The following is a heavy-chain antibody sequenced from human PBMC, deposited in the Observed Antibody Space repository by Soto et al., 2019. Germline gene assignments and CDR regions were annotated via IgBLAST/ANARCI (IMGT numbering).Heavy chain of an antibody. CDR3: ARGGHAKVTTKGWFDP. V-gene: IGHV1-69*01. CDR1: GGTFSSYA. D-gene: IGHD4-17*01. Sequence: QVQLVQSGAEVKKPGSSVKVSCKASGGTFSSYAISWVRQAPGQGLEWMGGIIPIFGTANYAQKFQGRVTITADESTSTAYMELSSLRSEDTAVYYWARGGHAKVTTKGWFDPWGQGTLVTVSS. J-gene: IGHJ5*02. CDR2: IIPIFGTA.